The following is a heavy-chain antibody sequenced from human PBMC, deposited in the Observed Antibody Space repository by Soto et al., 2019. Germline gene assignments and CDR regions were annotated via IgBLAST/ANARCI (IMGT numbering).Heavy chain of an antibody. J-gene: IGHJ4*02. CDR2: ISYDGSNK. V-gene: IGHV3-30-3*01. CDR3: ARGIAARDY. D-gene: IGHD6-6*01. CDR1: GFTFSSYA. Sequence: GGSLRLSCAASGFTFSSYAMHWVRQAPGKGLEWVAVISYDGSNKYYADSVKGRFTISRDNSKNTLYLQMNSLRAEDTAVYYCARGIAARDYWGQGTLVTVSS.